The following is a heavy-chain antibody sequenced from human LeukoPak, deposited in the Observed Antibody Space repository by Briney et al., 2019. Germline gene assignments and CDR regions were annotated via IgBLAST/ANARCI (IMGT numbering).Heavy chain of an antibody. V-gene: IGHV4-34*01. J-gene: IGHJ5*02. D-gene: IGHD3-22*01. Sequence: SETLSLTCTVYGGSFSGYYWSWIRQPPGKGLEWIGEINHSGSTNYNPSLKSRVTISVHTPKNQFSLKLSSVTAADTAVYYCARTDYYDSSGYYYVRPRGTRWFDPWGEGTLVTASS. CDR3: ARTDYYDSSGYYYVRPRGTRWFDP. CDR1: GGSFSGYY. CDR2: INHSGST.